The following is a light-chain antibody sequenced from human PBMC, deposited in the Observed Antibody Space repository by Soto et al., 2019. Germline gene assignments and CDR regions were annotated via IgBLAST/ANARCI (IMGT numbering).Light chain of an antibody. CDR1: NIGSKN. CDR3: QVWDSSTV. Sequence: SYELTQPLSVSVALGQTGRITCGGNNIGSKNVNWYQQKPGQAPVLVIYRDSNRPSGIPERFSGSNSGNTATLTISRAQAGDEADYYCQVWDSSTVFGGGTKLTV. J-gene: IGLJ2*01. V-gene: IGLV3-9*01. CDR2: RDS.